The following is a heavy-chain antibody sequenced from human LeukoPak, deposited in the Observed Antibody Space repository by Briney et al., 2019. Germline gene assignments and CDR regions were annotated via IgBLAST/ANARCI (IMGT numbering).Heavy chain of an antibody. CDR3: ARAPGGCGGTCAFVY. J-gene: IGHJ4*02. CDR2: SNHGVIT. D-gene: IGHD2-15*01. Sequence: SETLSVTCAVYGGSFSGYYWSWIREPPGKGLEWIGESNHGVITNYSPSLKSRVTISVDTSKNQFSLKLSSVTAADTAVYYCARAPGGCGGTCAFVYWGQGILVTVSS. V-gene: IGHV4-34*01. CDR1: GGSFSGYY.